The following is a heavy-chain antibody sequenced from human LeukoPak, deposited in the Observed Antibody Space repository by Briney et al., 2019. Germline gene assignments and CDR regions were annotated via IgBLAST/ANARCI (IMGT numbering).Heavy chain of an antibody. V-gene: IGHV3-48*03. CDR1: GFTFSAYE. J-gene: IGHJ4*02. D-gene: IGHD2-15*01. CDR2: ISVSGVTI. Sequence: GGSLRLSCAASGFTFSAYEMNWVRQVPGKGLEWVSHISVSGVTIHYSDSVKGRFTSSRDNAKKSLYLQMNSLRVEDTAVYYCARDGVAGLTVFDYWGQGTLVTVSS. CDR3: ARDGVAGLTVFDY.